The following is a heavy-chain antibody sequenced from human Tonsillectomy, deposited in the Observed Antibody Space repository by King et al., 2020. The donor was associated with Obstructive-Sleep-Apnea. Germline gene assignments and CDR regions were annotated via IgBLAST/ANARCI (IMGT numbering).Heavy chain of an antibody. J-gene: IGHJ5*02. CDR1: GFTFSSYG. CDR3: ARDRAGLNWFDP. CDR2: IWYDGSNK. D-gene: IGHD3/OR15-3a*01. Sequence: VQLVESGGGVVQPGRSLRLSCAASGFTFSSYGMHWVRQAPGKGLEGVAVIWYDGSNKYYAYSVKGRFTISRDNSKNTLYLQMNSLRAEDTAVYYCARDRAGLNWFDPWGQGTLVTVSS. V-gene: IGHV3-33*01.